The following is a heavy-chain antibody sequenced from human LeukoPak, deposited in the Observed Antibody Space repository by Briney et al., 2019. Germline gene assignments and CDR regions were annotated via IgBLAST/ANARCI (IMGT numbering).Heavy chain of an antibody. CDR1: GFTFSSYA. Sequence: GGSLRLSCAASGFTFSSYAMRWVRQAPGKGLEWVSSISGSGGGTYYADSVKGRFTSSRDNSKNTLYLQMNSLRAEDTAVYYCARGLAVAGAFDIWGQGTMVTVSS. V-gene: IGHV3-23*01. J-gene: IGHJ3*02. CDR3: ARGLAVAGAFDI. CDR2: ISGSGGGT. D-gene: IGHD6-19*01.